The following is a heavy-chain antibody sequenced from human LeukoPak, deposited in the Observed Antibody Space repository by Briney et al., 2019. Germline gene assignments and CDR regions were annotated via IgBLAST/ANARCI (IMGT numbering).Heavy chain of an antibody. V-gene: IGHV3-7*01. CDR1: AFTFSNYW. Sequence: PGGSLRLSCAASAFTFSNYWMSWSGRAPGKGWEWVANIKEDGSEINYVDSVKGRFTISRDNAKNSLYLQMNSLRVDDTAVYYCARDRGYSTFDYWGREPWSPSPQ. CDR2: IKEDGSEI. CDR3: ARDRGYSTFDY. J-gene: IGHJ4*02. D-gene: IGHD4-23*01.